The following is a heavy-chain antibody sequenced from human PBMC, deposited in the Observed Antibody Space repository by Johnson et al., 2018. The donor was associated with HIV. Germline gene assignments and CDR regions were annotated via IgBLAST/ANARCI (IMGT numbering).Heavy chain of an antibody. V-gene: IGHV3-30*18. CDR2: ISYDGNNK. D-gene: IGHD6-6*01. CDR3: AKGGIATRFFDI. Sequence: QVQLVESGGGVVQPGRSLRLSCAASGFTFSSYGMLWVRQAPGKGLEWVAVISYDGNNKYYADSAKARFTISRDNSKNTLDLQMNSLSAEATALYYCAKGGIATRFFDIWGQGTMVTVSS. J-gene: IGHJ3*02. CDR1: GFTFSSYG.